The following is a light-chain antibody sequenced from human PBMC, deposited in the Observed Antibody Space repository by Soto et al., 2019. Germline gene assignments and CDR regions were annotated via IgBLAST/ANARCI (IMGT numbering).Light chain of an antibody. V-gene: IGKV1-27*01. J-gene: IGKJ4*01. CDR2: AAS. CDR1: QGINNY. Sequence: DVKLTQSPSSLSASVGDRVTITCRASQGINNYLAWYQQKPGKVPNLLIYAASTLQSGVPSRFSGSGSGTDFTLTISSLRPGDDATYYCHKFCAVPTFGGGTKVEI. CDR3: HKFCAVPT.